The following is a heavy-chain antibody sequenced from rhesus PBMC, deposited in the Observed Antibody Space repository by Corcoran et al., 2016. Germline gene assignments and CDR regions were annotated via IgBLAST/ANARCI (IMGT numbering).Heavy chain of an antibody. CDR2: LTYSGST. CDR1: GYSISSGSY. V-gene: IGHV4-122*02. D-gene: IGHD3-16*01. J-gene: IGHJ4*01. Sequence: QVQLQESGPGLVKPSETLSLTCAVSGYSISSGSYWSWIRQPPGKGLDWIGYLTYSGSTSYNPSLKSRVTISRDTSKNQFSLKLSSVTAADTAVYYCARGGSYYYFDYWGQGVLVTVSS. CDR3: ARGGSYYYFDY.